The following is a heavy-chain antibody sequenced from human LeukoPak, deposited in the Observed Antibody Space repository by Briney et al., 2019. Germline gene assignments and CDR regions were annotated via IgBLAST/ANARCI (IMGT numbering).Heavy chain of an antibody. V-gene: IGHV4-31*03. J-gene: IGHJ4*02. CDR3: SRGLDSRKLGY. CDR2: IHPSGTL. CDR1: GASFSGGDQY. D-gene: IGHD3-22*01. Sequence: SETLSLTCTVSGASFSGGDQYWNWIRQRPGEGLEWIGSIHPSGTLYNNPSLESRVTISIDTSKNQFSLNLNSVAAADTAVYFCSRGLDSRKLGYWGQGTLVTVSS.